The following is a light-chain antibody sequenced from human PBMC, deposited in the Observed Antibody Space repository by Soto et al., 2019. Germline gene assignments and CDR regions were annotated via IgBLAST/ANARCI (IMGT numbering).Light chain of an antibody. Sequence: EIVLTQSPAILSLSPGERATFSCRASQSVSRNLDLYQHKPGQTPRLLIYDASNRATGIPVRFSGSGSGTDFTLTISSLEPEDFAVYYCQQRSNGLSFGPGTKVDIK. V-gene: IGKV3-11*01. CDR2: DAS. J-gene: IGKJ3*01. CDR3: QQRSNGLS. CDR1: QSVSRN.